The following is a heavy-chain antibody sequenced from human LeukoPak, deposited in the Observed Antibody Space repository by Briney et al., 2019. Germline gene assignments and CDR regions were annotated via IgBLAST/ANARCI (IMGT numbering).Heavy chain of an antibody. V-gene: IGHV3-11*01. CDR3: AKGSRGSGSYYNVFWW. J-gene: IGHJ4*02. CDR1: GFTFSDYY. CDR2: ISSSGSTI. D-gene: IGHD3-10*01. Sequence: PGGSLRLSCAASGFTFSDYYMSWIRQAPGKGLEWVSYISSSGSTIYYADSVKGRFTISRDNAKNSLYLQMNSLRAEDTALYYCAKGSRGSGSYYNVFWWWGQGTLVTVSS.